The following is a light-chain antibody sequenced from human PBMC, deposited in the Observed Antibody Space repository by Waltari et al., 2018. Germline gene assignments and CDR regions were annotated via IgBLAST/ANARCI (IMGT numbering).Light chain of an antibody. Sequence: QSALTQPASVSGSPGQSITISCTGTSDYVGGYDYVSWYQHHPGKAPKLIIYDVSDRPSGVSNRFSGSRSANTASLAISGLQAEDEAHYYCGSYTSSDTWIFGGGTKLTVL. CDR1: SDYVGGYDY. V-gene: IGLV2-14*03. CDR2: DVS. CDR3: GSYTSSDTWI. J-gene: IGLJ2*01.